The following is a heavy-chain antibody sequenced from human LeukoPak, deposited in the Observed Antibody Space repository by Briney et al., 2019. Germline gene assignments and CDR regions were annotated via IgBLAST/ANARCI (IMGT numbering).Heavy chain of an antibody. D-gene: IGHD6-13*01. J-gene: IGHJ4*02. CDR1: GFTVSSNY. CDR2: IFSGGST. Sequence: PGGSLRLSCAASGFTVSSNYMSWVRQAPGKGLEWVSVIFSGGSTYYADSVKGRFTISRDNSKNTLYLQMTSLRAEDTAVYYCAKAPPSSWYSPSFDYWGQGTLVTVSS. V-gene: IGHV3-53*01. CDR3: AKAPPSSWYSPSFDY.